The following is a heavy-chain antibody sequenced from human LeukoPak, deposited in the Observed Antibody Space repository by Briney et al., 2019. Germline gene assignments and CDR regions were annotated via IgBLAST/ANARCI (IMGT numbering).Heavy chain of an antibody. D-gene: IGHD3-9*01. V-gene: IGHV3-53*01. CDR3: ARGNYDIFGRFDP. Sequence: GGSLRLSCAASGFTVSSNYMSWVRQAPGKGLEWVSVIYSGGSTYYADSVKGRFTISRDNSKNTLYLQMNSLRAEDTAVYYCARGNYDIFGRFDPWGQGTLVTVSS. CDR1: GFTVSSNY. CDR2: IYSGGST. J-gene: IGHJ5*02.